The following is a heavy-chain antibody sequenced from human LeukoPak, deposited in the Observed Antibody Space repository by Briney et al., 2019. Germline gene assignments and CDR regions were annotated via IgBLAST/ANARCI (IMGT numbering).Heavy chain of an antibody. CDR2: IYYSGST. CDR3: ARASIQLWLGNAFDI. V-gene: IGHV4-30-4*08. Sequence: PSETLSLTCTVSGGSISSGDYYWSWIRQPPGKGLEWIGYIYYSGSTYYNPSLKSRVTISVDTSKNRFSLKLSSVTAADTAVYYCARASIQLWLGNAFDIWGQGTMVTVSS. J-gene: IGHJ3*02. CDR1: GGSISSGDYY. D-gene: IGHD5-18*01.